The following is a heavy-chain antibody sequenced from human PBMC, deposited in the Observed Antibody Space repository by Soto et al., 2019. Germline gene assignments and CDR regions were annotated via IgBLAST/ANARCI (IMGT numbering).Heavy chain of an antibody. CDR2: IIPIFGTA. J-gene: IGHJ6*02. CDR1: GGTFSSYA. D-gene: IGHD2-2*01. Sequence: QVQLVQSGAEAKKPGSSVKVSCKASGGTFSSYAISWVRQAPGQGLEWMGGIIPIFGTANYAQKFQGRVTITADKSTSTAYMELSSLSSEDTAVYYCAREGGDIVVVPAARYYYYYGMDVWGQGTTVTVSS. CDR3: AREGGDIVVVPAARYYYYYGMDV. V-gene: IGHV1-69*06.